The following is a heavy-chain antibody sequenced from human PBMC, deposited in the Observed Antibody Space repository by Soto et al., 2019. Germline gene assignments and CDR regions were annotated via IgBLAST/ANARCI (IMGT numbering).Heavy chain of an antibody. J-gene: IGHJ4*01. CDR3: ARDGIAKRSCGDIDY. V-gene: IGHV3-30-3*01. CDR2: ISYDGSNK. CDR1: GFTFSSYA. Sequence: QVQLVESGGGVVQPGRSLRLSCAASGFTFSSYAMHWVRQAPGKGLEWVAVISYDGSNKYYADSVKGRFTISRDNSKNTLNLQMKSMRGEDTAVYYCARDGIAKRSCGDIDYWGHGTLVTDSS. D-gene: IGHD2-15*01.